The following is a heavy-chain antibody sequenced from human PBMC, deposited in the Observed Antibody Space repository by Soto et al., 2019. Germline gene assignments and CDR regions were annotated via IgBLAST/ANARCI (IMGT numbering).Heavy chain of an antibody. Sequence: PGGSLRLSCAASGFTFSGSAMHWVRQASGKGLEWVGRIRSKANSYATAYAASVKGRFTISRDDSKNTAYLQMNSLKTEDTAVYYCTKPTIFGVVPLYYYGMDVWGQGTTVTVSS. CDR3: TKPTIFGVVPLYYYGMDV. V-gene: IGHV3-73*01. CDR2: IRSKANSYAT. J-gene: IGHJ6*02. D-gene: IGHD3-3*01. CDR1: GFTFSGSA.